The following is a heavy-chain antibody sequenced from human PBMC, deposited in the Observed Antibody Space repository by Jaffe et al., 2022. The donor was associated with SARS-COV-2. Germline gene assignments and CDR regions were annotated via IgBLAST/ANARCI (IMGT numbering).Heavy chain of an antibody. CDR3: AHSSFGWEPRESINWFDP. CDR1: GFSLSTSGVG. Sequence: QITLKESGPTLVKPTQTLTLTCTFSGFSLSTSGVGVGWIRQPPGKALEWLALIYWNDDKRYSPSLKSRLTITKDTSKNQVVLTMTNMDPVDTATYYCAHSSFGWEPRESINWFDPWGQGTLVTVSS. CDR2: IYWNDDK. D-gene: IGHD1-26*01. J-gene: IGHJ5*02. V-gene: IGHV2-5*01.